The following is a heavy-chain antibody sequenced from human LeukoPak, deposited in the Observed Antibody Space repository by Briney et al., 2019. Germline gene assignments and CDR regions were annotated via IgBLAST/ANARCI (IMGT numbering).Heavy chain of an antibody. Sequence: SVKVSCKASGGTFSSYAISWVRQAPGLGLEWMGGIIPIFGTANYAQKFQGRVTITADESTSTAYMELSSLRSEDTAVYYCARGYSSSWSETDYWGREPWSPSPQ. V-gene: IGHV1-69*13. CDR3: ARGYSSSWSETDY. CDR1: GGTFSSYA. D-gene: IGHD6-13*01. J-gene: IGHJ4*02. CDR2: IIPIFGTA.